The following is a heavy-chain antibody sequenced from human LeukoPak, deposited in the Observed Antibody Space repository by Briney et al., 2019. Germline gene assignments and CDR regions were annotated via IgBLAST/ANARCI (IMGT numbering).Heavy chain of an antibody. CDR3: ARGYCSSTSCYVGYFDY. J-gene: IGHJ4*02. D-gene: IGHD2-2*01. CDR2: IIPIFGTA. CDR1: GGTFSSYT. Sequence: ASVKVSCKASGGTFSSYTISWVRQAPGHGLEWRGRIIPIFGTANYAQTFQGRVTITTDESTSTAYMELSSLRSEDTAVYYCARGYCSSTSCYVGYFDYWGQGTLVTVSS. V-gene: IGHV1-69*05.